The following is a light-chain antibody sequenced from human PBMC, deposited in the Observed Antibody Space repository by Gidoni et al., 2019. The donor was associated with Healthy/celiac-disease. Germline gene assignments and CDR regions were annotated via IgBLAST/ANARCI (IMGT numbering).Light chain of an antibody. J-gene: IGKJ4*01. CDR3: QQYGSSRLT. Sequence: EIVLTQSPGTLSLSPGERATLPCRASQSVSSSYLAWYQQKPGQAHRLLIYGASSRATGIPDRFSGSGSGTDFTLTISRLEPEDFAVYYCQQYGSSRLTFGGGTKVEIK. V-gene: IGKV3-20*01. CDR2: GAS. CDR1: QSVSSSY.